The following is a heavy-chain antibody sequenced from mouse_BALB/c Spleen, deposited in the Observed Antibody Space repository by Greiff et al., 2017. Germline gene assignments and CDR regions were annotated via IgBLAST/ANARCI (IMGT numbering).Heavy chain of an antibody. Sequence: EVQLVESGGGLVKPGGSLKLSCAASGFTFSSYAMSWVRQTPEKRLEWVASISSGGSTYYPDSVKGRFTISRDNARNILYLQMSSLRSEDTAMYYCARGGDRYDGRRGYAMDYWGQGTSVTVSS. CDR2: ISSGGST. CDR3: ARGGDRYDGRRGYAMDY. V-gene: IGHV5-6-5*01. J-gene: IGHJ4*01. D-gene: IGHD2-14*01. CDR1: GFTFSSYA.